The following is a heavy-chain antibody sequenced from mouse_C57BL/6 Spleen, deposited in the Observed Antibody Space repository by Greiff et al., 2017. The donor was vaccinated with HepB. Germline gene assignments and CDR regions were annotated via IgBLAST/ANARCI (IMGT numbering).Heavy chain of an antibody. D-gene: IGHD3-3*01. J-gene: IGHJ3*01. Sequence: EVKVVESGGGLVKPGGSLKLSCAASGFTFSSYAMSWVRQTPEKRLEWVATISDGGSYTYYPDNVKGRFTISRDNAKNNLYLQMSHLKSEDTAMYYCARREGTEAWFAYWGQGTLVTVSA. CDR1: GFTFSSYA. V-gene: IGHV5-4*03. CDR2: ISDGGSYT. CDR3: ARREGTEAWFAY.